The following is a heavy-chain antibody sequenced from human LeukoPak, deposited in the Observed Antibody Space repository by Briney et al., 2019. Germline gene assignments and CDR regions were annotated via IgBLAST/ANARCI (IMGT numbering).Heavy chain of an antibody. CDR1: GGTFSSYA. Sequence: SVKVSCKASGGTFSSYAISWVRRAPGQGLEWMGGIIPIFGTATYAQKFQGRVTTTADESTSTAYMELSSLRSEDTAVYYCARDSYGSGSYYWFDPWGQGTLVTVSS. D-gene: IGHD1-26*01. CDR2: IIPIFGTA. CDR3: ARDSYGSGSYYWFDP. J-gene: IGHJ5*02. V-gene: IGHV1-69*13.